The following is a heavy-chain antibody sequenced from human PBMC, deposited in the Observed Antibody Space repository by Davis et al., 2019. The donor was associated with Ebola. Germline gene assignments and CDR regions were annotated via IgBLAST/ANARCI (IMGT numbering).Heavy chain of an antibody. V-gene: IGHV3-48*02. CDR3: AREGIYRSGWYAYYYYGMDV. CDR1: GCTFSSYS. J-gene: IGHJ6*02. D-gene: IGHD6-19*01. Sequence: GESLKISCAASGCTFSSYSMNWVRQATGRGLEWVSYISSSSTTKYYADSVKGRFTISRDNAKNSLYLQMNSLRDEDTAVYYCAREGIYRSGWYAYYYYGMDVWGQGTTVTVSS. CDR2: ISSSSTTK.